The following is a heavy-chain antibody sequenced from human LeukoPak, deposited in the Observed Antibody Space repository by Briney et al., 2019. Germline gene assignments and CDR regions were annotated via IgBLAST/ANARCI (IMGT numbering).Heavy chain of an antibody. CDR3: ATTRAGEAAGTLGY. CDR1: GGTFSSYA. V-gene: IGHV1-69*04. J-gene: IGHJ4*02. D-gene: IGHD6-13*01. CDR2: IIPILGIA. Sequence: GASVKVSCKASGGTFSSYAISWVRQAPGQGLEWMGRIIPILGIANYARKFQGRVTITADKSTSTAYMELSSLRSEGTAVYYCATTRAGEAAGTLGYWGQGTLVTVSS.